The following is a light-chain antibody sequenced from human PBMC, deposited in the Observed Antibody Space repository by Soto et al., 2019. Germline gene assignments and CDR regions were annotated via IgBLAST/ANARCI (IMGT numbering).Light chain of an antibody. CDR3: QQSYSTLTWT. CDR1: QSISSY. V-gene: IGKV1-39*01. J-gene: IGKJ1*01. CDR2: AAS. Sequence: DIQMTQSPSSLSASVGDRVTITCRASQSISSYLNLYQQKPGKAPKLLIYAASSLQSGFPSRFSGSGSVTDFTLTISSLQPEVFAAYYCQQSYSTLTWTFGQGTKVEIK.